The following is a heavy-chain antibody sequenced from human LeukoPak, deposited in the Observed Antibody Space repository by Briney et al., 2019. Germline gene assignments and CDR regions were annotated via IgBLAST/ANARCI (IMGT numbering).Heavy chain of an antibody. CDR2: IDHDGINT. V-gene: IGHV3-74*01. J-gene: IGHJ4*02. D-gene: IGHD3-10*01. Sequence: GGSLRLSCAASGFTFSTYWMHWVRQAPGKGLVWVSRIDHDGINTYYADSVKGRFTISRDNSKNTLYLQMNSLRAEDTAVYYCAKSPSGSGSYYFYFDYWGQGTLVTVSS. CDR3: AKSPSGSGSYYFYFDY. CDR1: GFTFSTYW.